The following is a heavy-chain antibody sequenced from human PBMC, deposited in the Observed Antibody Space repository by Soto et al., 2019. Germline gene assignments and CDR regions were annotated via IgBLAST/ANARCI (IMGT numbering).Heavy chain of an antibody. CDR2: IYYSGST. V-gene: IGHV4-39*01. Sequence: SETLSLTCTVSGGSISSGGYYWSWIRQPPGKGLEWIGSIYYSGSTYYNPSLKSRVTISVDTSKNQFSLKLSSVTAADTAVYYCARSPRRSGYFDYWGQGTLVTVSS. D-gene: IGHD3-3*01. J-gene: IGHJ4*02. CDR1: GGSISSGGYY. CDR3: ARSPRRSGYFDY.